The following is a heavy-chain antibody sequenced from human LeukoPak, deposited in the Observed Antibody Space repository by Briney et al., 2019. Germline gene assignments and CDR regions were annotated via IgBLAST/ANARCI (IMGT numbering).Heavy chain of an antibody. D-gene: IGHD6-13*01. J-gene: IGHJ4*02. CDR2: IYNDGRT. Sequence: PGGSLRLSCAASGLTVSISYMSWVRQAPGKGLEGVSVIYNDGRTYYVDSVKSRFTISRDNSKNTLHFQMNSLRVEDTAVYYCARGIGRSWSLDNWGQGTLVTVSS. CDR3: ARGIGRSWSLDN. CDR1: GLTVSISY. V-gene: IGHV3-53*01.